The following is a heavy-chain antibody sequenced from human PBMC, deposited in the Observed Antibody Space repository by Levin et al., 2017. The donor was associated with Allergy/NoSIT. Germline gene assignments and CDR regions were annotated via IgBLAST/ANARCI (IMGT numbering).Heavy chain of an antibody. CDR1: GASISSGHW. V-gene: IGHV4-4*02. CDR2: IYHSGST. Sequence: SETLSLTCAVSGASISSGHWWTWVRQPPGKGLEWVGKIYHSGSTSYNPSLQSRVTISVDKSQSQLSLKMSSVTAADTAVYYCGRGLGYCSSTSCAVADYWGQGALVTVSS. D-gene: IGHD2-2*01. J-gene: IGHJ4*02. CDR3: GRGLGYCSSTSCAVADY.